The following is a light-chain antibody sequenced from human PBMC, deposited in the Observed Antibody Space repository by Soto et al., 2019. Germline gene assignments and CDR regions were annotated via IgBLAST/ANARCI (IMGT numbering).Light chain of an antibody. CDR2: SAS. V-gene: IGKV3-15*01. J-gene: IGKJ1*01. Sequence: EIVMTQSPATLSVSPGERDTLSCRASRSVSSNLAWYQQKPGQAPRLLIYSASTRATGIPARFSGSGSGTEFTLTISSLQSEDFAVYYCQHYNNWPPWTFGQGTKVDIK. CDR1: RSVSSN. CDR3: QHYNNWPPWT.